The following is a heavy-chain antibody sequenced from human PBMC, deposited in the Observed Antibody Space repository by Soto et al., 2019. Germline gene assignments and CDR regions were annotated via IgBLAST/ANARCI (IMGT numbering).Heavy chain of an antibody. J-gene: IGHJ6*03. CDR1: GGSISSSSYY. CDR3: ARGGISHWAYFYYMDV. D-gene: IGHD2-21*01. Sequence: SETLSLTCTVSGGSISSSSYYWGWIRQPPGKGLEWIGEINHLGSINYNPSLKSRVTMSVDTSKNQFSLTLNSVTAADTATYYCARGGISHWAYFYYMDVWGRGTTVTVSS. V-gene: IGHV4-39*07. CDR2: INHLGSI.